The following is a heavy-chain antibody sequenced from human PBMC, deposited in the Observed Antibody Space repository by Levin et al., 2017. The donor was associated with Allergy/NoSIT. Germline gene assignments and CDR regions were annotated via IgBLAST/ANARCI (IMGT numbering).Heavy chain of an antibody. D-gene: IGHD3-10*01. J-gene: IGHJ3*02. Sequence: GGSLILSCAASGFTFSSYAMSWVRQAPGKGLEWVSAISGSGGSTYYADSVKGRFTISRDNSKNTLYLQMNSLRAEDTAVYYCAKGFYYGSGSDYAFDIWGQGTMVTVSS. CDR1: GFTFSSYA. CDR2: ISGSGGST. CDR3: AKGFYYGSGSDYAFDI. V-gene: IGHV3-23*01.